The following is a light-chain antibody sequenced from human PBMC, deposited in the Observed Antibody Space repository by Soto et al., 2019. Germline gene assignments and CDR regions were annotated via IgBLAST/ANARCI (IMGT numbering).Light chain of an antibody. CDR1: QSITTN. CDR2: GAS. V-gene: IGKV3-15*01. J-gene: IGKJ1*01. CDR3: QQYNDWPPKRT. Sequence: EVVMTQSPVTLSVSPGERATLSCRASQSITTNLAWYQQKPGQAPRVLIYGASTRATGVPARFIGSGSGTQFTLTISSLQSEDFALYYCQQYNDWPPKRTFGQGTRVDFK.